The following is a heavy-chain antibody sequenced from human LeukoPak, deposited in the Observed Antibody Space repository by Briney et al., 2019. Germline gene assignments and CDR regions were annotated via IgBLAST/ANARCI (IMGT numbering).Heavy chain of an antibody. J-gene: IGHJ4*02. D-gene: IGHD2-15*01. CDR1: GYTFTSCD. CDR3: AREMKYCSGGSCYSGAFDY. CDR2: MNLNSGNT. V-gene: IGHV1-8*01. Sequence: ASVKVSCKASGYTFTSCDITWVRQATGQGLEWMGWMNLNSGNTGYAQKFQGRVTMTRNTSISTAYMELSSLRSEDTAVYYCAREMKYCSGGSCYSGAFDYWGQGTLLTVSS.